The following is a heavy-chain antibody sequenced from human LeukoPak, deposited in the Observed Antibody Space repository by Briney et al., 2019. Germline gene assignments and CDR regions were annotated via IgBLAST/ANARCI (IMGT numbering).Heavy chain of an antibody. CDR2: ITWNGGNI. J-gene: IGHJ4*02. CDR3: ATRYGSGPIADY. V-gene: IGHV3-9*01. Sequence: GGSLRLSCAASGFSFDDFAMHWVRQAPGKGLEWVSGITWNGGNIDYADSVKGRFTISRDNAKNSLYLQMNSLRAEDTALYYCATRYGSGPIADYWGEGTLVIVSS. CDR1: GFSFDDFA. D-gene: IGHD3-10*01.